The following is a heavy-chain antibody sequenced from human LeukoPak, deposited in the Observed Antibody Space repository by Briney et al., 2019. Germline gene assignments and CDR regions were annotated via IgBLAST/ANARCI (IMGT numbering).Heavy chain of an antibody. CDR1: GFTFSSYA. V-gene: IGHV3-23*01. CDR2: ISGSGGST. D-gene: IGHD3-3*01. CDR3: AKDAEYYDFWSGYYYYYYYMDV. J-gene: IGHJ6*03. Sequence: PGGSLRLSCAASGFTFSSYAMSWVRQAPGKGLEWVSAISGSGGSTYYADSVKGRFTISRDNSKSTLYLQMNSLRAEDTAVYYCAKDAEYYDFWSGYYYYYYYMDVWGKGTTVTVSS.